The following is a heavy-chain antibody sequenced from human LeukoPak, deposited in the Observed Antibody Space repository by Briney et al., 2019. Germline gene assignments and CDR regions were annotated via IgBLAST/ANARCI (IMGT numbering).Heavy chain of an antibody. CDR3: AREFYYDSSFSFDI. J-gene: IGHJ3*02. CDR2: IYYSGST. Sequence: SETLSLTCTVSGGSISDHYWSWVRQPPGRGLEWIGYIYYSGSTKYNPSLKSRVTISVDTSKNQFSLKLSSVTAADTAVYYCAREFYYDSSFSFDIWGQGTMVTVSS. D-gene: IGHD3-22*01. V-gene: IGHV4-59*11. CDR1: GGSISDHY.